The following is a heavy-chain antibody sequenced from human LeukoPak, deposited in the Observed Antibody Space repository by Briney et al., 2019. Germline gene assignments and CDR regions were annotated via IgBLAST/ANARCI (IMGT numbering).Heavy chain of an antibody. CDR1: GFTFNSYA. Sequence: PGGSLRLSCAASGFTFNSYAMSWVRQAPGKGLEWVSAISGSGGTTNYADSVKGRFTISRDNSKNTLYLQMNSLRAEDTAVYYCTTEGGWSFYFDYWGQGTLVTVSS. J-gene: IGHJ4*02. CDR3: TTEGGWSFYFDY. CDR2: ISGSGGTT. V-gene: IGHV3-23*01. D-gene: IGHD2-15*01.